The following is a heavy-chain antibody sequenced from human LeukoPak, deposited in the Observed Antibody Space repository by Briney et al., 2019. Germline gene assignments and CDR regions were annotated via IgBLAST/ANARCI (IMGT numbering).Heavy chain of an antibody. V-gene: IGHV3-48*03. CDR1: GFTFSTYE. D-gene: IGHD1-26*01. CDR2: VSTSGNNI. J-gene: IGHJ1*01. Sequence: GGSVRLSCSASGFTFSTYEMNWVRQAPGRGVEGVAYVSTSGNNIFYADPLKGRFTISRDNAKPSLYLPMNSLSAEDTAVYYCVRAMGARLFQYWGQGTLVTVSS. CDR3: VRAMGARLFQY.